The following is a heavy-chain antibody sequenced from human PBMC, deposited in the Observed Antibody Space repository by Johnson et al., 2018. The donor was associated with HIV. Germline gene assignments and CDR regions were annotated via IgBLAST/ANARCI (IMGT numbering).Heavy chain of an antibody. CDR1: GFTVSSDY. J-gene: IGHJ3*02. Sequence: VQLVESGGGVVQPGVSLRLSCAASGFTVSSDYMSWVRQAPGKGLEWVSVIYSAGSTYYADSVKGRFTISRENAKNSLYLQMNSLRAGDTAVYYCARDGGMTTVTRGAFDIWGQGTMVTVSS. CDR3: ARDGGMTTVTRGAFDI. V-gene: IGHV3-66*01. D-gene: IGHD4-17*01. CDR2: IYSAGST.